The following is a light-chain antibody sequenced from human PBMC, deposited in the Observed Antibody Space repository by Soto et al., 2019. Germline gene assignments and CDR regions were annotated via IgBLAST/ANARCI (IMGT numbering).Light chain of an antibody. CDR2: DES. Sequence: QMTQSPSSLSASVGDRVTITCRASQDIDIYLSWYQQKPGKVPKLLIYDESTLQSGVPSRFSGSGSGTDFTLTINNLQPEDFATYYCQQSYRTPYTFGQGTKVDIK. CDR3: QQSYRTPYT. CDR1: QDIDIY. J-gene: IGKJ2*01. V-gene: IGKV1-39*01.